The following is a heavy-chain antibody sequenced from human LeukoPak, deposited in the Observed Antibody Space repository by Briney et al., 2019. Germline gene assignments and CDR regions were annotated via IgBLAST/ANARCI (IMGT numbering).Heavy chain of an antibody. CDR3: AKTTTGYSSGRYPAWPIDY. D-gene: IGHD2-15*01. Sequence: PGRSLRLSCAASGFTFCSYATYWVRQAPGKGPEWVSGIFGSGGSAHYADSVKGRFTISRDNSKNTVYLQMDSLRAEDSAIYYCAKTTTGYSSGRYPAWPIDYWGQGTLVTVSS. CDR1: GFTFCSYA. V-gene: IGHV3-23*01. J-gene: IGHJ4*02. CDR2: IFGSGGSA.